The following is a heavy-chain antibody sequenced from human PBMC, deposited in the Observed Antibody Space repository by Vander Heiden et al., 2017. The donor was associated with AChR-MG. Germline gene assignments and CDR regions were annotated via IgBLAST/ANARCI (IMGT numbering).Heavy chain of an antibody. Sequence: EVQLVESGGGLVQPGGSLRLSCAASGFTFSSYWLSWVRQAPGKGLEWVANIKQDGSEIYYVGSVQGRFTISRDNAKNSLYLQMNSLRAEDTAVYHCAFGSNWDYFDYWGQGTLVSVSS. V-gene: IGHV3-7*01. CDR3: AFGSNWDYFDY. J-gene: IGHJ4*02. D-gene: IGHD6-13*01. CDR2: IKQDGSEI. CDR1: GFTFSSYW.